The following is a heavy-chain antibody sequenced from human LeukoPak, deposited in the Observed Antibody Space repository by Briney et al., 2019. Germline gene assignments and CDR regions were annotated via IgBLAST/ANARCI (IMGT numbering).Heavy chain of an antibody. CDR2: ISGSGGST. D-gene: IGHD4-11*01. CDR3: AKDRSTVTLPYLLNYYGMDV. Sequence: GGSLRLSFAASGFTFSSYAMSWVRQAPGKGLEWVSAISGSGGSTYYADSVKGRFTISRDNSKNTLYLQMNSLRAEDTAVYYCAKDRSTVTLPYLLNYYGMDVWGQGTTVTVSS. V-gene: IGHV3-23*01. CDR1: GFTFSSYA. J-gene: IGHJ6*02.